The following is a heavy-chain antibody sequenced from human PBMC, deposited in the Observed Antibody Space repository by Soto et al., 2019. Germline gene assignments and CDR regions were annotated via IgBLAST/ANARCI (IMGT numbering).Heavy chain of an antibody. CDR1: GLTFDKYA. V-gene: IGHV3-23*01. Sequence: QPGGSLRLSCTVPGLTFDKYAMSWVRQAPGKGLQWVATISGSGYTTYYADSVNGRFTISRDNSKSTLHLQMHSLRAEDTAIYYCAVWEHWVASSYDYGLDVCGQEPTVTVSS. CDR2: ISGSGYTT. D-gene: IGHD1-26*01. J-gene: IGHJ6*02. CDR3: AVWEHWVASSYDYGLDV.